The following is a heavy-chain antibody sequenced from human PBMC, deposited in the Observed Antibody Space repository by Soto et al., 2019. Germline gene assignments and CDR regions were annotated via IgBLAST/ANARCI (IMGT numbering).Heavy chain of an antibody. Sequence: QVQLVQSGAEVKKPGSSVKVSCKASGGTFSSYTISWVRQAPGQGLEWMGRIIPILGIANYAQKFQGRVTITADKSTSTAYLELSNMRSEDTAMYYYASGGYYGSGSYSFDYWGQGTLVTVSS. CDR3: ASGGYYGSGSYSFDY. J-gene: IGHJ4*02. CDR1: GGTFSSYT. CDR2: IIPILGIA. D-gene: IGHD3-10*01. V-gene: IGHV1-69*02.